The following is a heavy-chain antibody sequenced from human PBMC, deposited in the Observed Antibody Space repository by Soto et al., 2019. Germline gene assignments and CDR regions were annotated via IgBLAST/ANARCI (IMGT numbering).Heavy chain of an antibody. D-gene: IGHD2-15*01. CDR1: GFTFSNYA. V-gene: IGHV3-23*01. J-gene: IGHJ4*02. CDR3: AKEYSSQGFFDY. Sequence: EVQLLDSGGGLVQPGESLRLSCAASGFTFSNYAMSWVRLAPGKGLEWVSAISGSGASTYYADSVKGRFTISRDNSKNALYLQMNSLRVEDTALYYCAKEYSSQGFFDYWGLGTLVTVSS. CDR2: ISGSGAST.